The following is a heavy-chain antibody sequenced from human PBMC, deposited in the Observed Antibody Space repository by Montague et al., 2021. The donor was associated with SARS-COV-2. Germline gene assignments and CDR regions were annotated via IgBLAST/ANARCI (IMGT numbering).Heavy chain of an antibody. Sequence: SETLSLTCTVSGGSISSYYWSWIRQPPWTGLEWIGYIYYTGSTNSNSSLTSRVTISVDTSTNQFSLTLSSVTAADTAVYYCARLGLRYFDCLLLGEGYFDYWGQGTLVTVSS. CDR3: ARLGLRYFDCLLLGEGYFDY. J-gene: IGHJ4*02. CDR1: GGSISSYY. V-gene: IGHV4-59*08. CDR2: IYYTGST. D-gene: IGHD3-9*01.